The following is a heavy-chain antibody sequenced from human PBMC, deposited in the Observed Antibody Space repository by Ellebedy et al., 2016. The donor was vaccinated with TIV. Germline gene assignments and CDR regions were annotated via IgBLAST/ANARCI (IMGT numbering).Heavy chain of an antibody. J-gene: IGHJ3*02. V-gene: IGHV5-51*01. D-gene: IGHD3/OR15-3a*01. CDR2: IYSGDSVT. Sequence: GEFLKISCKGPGYSFTNYWIGWVRQKPGKGLEWMGIIYSGDSVTRYSPSFQGQVTISAEKSITTAYLQWSSLKASDTAIYYCARGADGDWLGFDMWGQGTMVTVSS. CDR3: ARGADGDWLGFDM. CDR1: GYSFTNYW.